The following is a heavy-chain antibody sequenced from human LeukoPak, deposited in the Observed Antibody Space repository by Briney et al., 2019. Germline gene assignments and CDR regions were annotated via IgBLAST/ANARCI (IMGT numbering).Heavy chain of an antibody. CDR3: ARQGAAAGSPYGMDV. CDR1: GYSFTKHW. V-gene: IGHV5-51*01. J-gene: IGHJ6*02. D-gene: IGHD6-13*01. CDR2: IYPGDSDT. Sequence: GESLKISCYGSGYSFTKHWIGWVRQMPGKGLEWMGIIYPGDSDTRYSPSFQGQVTISADKSISTAYLQWSSLKASDTATYYCARQGAAAGSPYGMDVWGQGTTVTVSS.